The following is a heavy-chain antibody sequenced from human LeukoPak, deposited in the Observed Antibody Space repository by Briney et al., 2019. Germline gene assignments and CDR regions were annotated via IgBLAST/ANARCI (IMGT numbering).Heavy chain of an antibody. Sequence: TSETLSLTRTVSGGSISSSNYYWGWIRQPPVKGLEWIGSIYYSGSTYYNPSLKSRVTISVDTSKNQFSLKLSSVTAADTAVYYCARVGGMATIHPVTYYFDYWGQGTLVTVSS. V-gene: IGHV4-39*07. CDR3: ARVGGMATIHPVTYYFDY. D-gene: IGHD5-24*01. J-gene: IGHJ4*02. CDR1: GGSISSSNYY. CDR2: IYYSGST.